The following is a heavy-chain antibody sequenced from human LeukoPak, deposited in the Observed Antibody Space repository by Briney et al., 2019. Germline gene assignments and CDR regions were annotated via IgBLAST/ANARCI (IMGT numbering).Heavy chain of an antibody. CDR1: GYTFTGYY. CDR3: ASLYYYDSRGYPLPFDY. J-gene: IGHJ4*02. CDR2: INPNSGGT. Sequence: ASVKVSCKASGYTFTGYYMHWVRQAPGQGLEWMGWINPNSGGTNYAQKFQGRVTMTRDTSISTAYMELSRLRSDDTAVYYCASLYYYDSRGYPLPFDYWSQGTLVTVSP. D-gene: IGHD3-22*01. V-gene: IGHV1-2*02.